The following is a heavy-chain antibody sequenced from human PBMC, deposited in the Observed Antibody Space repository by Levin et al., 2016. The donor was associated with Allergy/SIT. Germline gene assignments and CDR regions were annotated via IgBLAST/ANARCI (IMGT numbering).Heavy chain of an antibody. D-gene: IGHD3-3*01. Sequence: SETLSLTCSVSGGSISTASYFWGWIRQPPGKGLEWIGNIFYTGTTYYNPSLKSRVTISVDTSKNQFSLKLSSVTAADTAVYYCAPLQFLEWVPPLDPWGQGTLVTVSS. CDR3: APLQFLEWVPPLDP. V-gene: IGHV4-39*01. CDR1: GGSISTASYF. CDR2: IFYTGTT. J-gene: IGHJ5*02.